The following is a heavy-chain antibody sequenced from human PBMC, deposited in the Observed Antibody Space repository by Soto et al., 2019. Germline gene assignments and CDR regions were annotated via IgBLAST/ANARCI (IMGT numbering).Heavy chain of an antibody. J-gene: IGHJ4*02. CDR1: GGSISGCY. CDR2: VYYTGST. Sequence: SETLSLTCSVSGGSISGCYWSWIRQSPGKGLEWLGYVYYTGSTNYSPSLRSRVSISVDTSKNEFSLRLSSVTAADTAVYFCARSVAVPGAHIDYWGQGTQVTVSS. D-gene: IGHD6-19*01. V-gene: IGHV4-59*01. CDR3: ARSVAVPGAHIDY.